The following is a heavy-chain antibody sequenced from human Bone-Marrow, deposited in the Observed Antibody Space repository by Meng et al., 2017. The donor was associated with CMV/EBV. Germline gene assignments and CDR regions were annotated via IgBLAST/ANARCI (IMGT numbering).Heavy chain of an antibody. CDR2: IVPMFGSP. Sequence: SVKVSCKASGGTFSSYAISWVRQAPGQGPDWMGGIVPMFGSPKYAQKYQGRVTITADESTRTTYLEVSSLRSEDTAVYYCARAAVVVVGGALGSMDVWGQGTTVTFSS. D-gene: IGHD2-21*01. CDR1: GGTFSSYA. J-gene: IGHJ6*02. CDR3: ARAAVVVVGGALGSMDV. V-gene: IGHV1-69*13.